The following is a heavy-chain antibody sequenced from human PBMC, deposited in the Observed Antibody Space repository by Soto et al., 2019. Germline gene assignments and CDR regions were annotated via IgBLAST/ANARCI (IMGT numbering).Heavy chain of an antibody. CDR3: ARDLPTV. V-gene: IGHV3-30-3*01. Sequence: QVQLVESGGGVVQPGRSLRLSCAASGFTFSSYAMHWVRQAPGKGLEWVAVISYDGSNKYYAVSVKGRFTISRDNSKNTLYLQMNSLRAEDTAVYYCARDLPTVWGQGTLVTVSS. J-gene: IGHJ4*02. CDR2: ISYDGSNK. D-gene: IGHD4-17*01. CDR1: GFTFSSYA.